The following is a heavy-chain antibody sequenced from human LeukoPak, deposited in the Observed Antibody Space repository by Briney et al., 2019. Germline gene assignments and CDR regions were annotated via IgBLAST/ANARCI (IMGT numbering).Heavy chain of an antibody. Sequence: SETLSLTCTVSGGSISSGSYSWSWIRQPAGKGLEWIGRIYTSGSTNYNPSLKSRVTISVDTSKNQFSLKLSSVTAADTAVYYCARGAPYYMDVWGKGTTVTISS. CDR2: IYTSGST. V-gene: IGHV4-61*02. CDR1: GGSISSGSYS. J-gene: IGHJ6*03. CDR3: ARGAPYYMDV.